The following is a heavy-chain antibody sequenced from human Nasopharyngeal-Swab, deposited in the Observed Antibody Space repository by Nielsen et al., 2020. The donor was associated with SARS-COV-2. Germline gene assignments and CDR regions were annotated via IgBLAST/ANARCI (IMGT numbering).Heavy chain of an antibody. CDR3: ARDPTTVVPSRGGYYYYYGMDV. Sequence: GESLKISCAASGFTFSSYGMHWVRQAPGKGLEWVAVISYDGSNKYYADSVKGRFTISRDNSKNTLYLQMNSLRAEDTAVYYCARDPTTVVPSRGGYYYYYGMDVWGQGTTVTVSS. CDR2: ISYDGSNK. D-gene: IGHD4-23*01. V-gene: IGHV3-30*03. J-gene: IGHJ6*02. CDR1: GFTFSSYG.